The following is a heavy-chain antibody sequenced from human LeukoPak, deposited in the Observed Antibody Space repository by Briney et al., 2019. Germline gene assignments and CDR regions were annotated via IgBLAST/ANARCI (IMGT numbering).Heavy chain of an antibody. V-gene: IGHV3-30-3*01. D-gene: IGHD3/OR15-3a*01. J-gene: IGHJ3*02. CDR2: ISYDGRNN. Sequence: PGRSLRLSCAASGFIFSSYAMHWVRQAPGTGLEWVAVISYDGRNNYYADSVKGRFTISRDNSKNTLYLQMNSLRAEDTAVYYCARVHRTGWVVDAFDIWGQGTMVTVSS. CDR1: GFIFSSYA. CDR3: ARVHRTGWVVDAFDI.